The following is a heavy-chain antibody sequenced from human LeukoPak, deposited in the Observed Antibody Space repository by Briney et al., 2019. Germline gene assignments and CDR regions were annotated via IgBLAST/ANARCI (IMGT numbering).Heavy chain of an antibody. D-gene: IGHD4-23*01. V-gene: IGHV3-23*01. CDR1: GFTFSSDA. CDR2: ISGSGGST. Sequence: PGGSLRVSCAAPGFTFSSDAMSCGPEAPGRGVGWVSAISGSGGSTYYADSVKGRFTISRDNSKNTLYLQKNRLRGEDTAVYYCANSPALHGGNSGRDYWGQGTLVTVSS. J-gene: IGHJ4*02. CDR3: ANSPALHGGNSGRDY.